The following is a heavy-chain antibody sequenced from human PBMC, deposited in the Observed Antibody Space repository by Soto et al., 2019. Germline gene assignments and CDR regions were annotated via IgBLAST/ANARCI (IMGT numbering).Heavy chain of an antibody. V-gene: IGHV4-59*12. J-gene: IGHJ4*02. CDR1: NGSISGFY. CDR2: IHYSGRT. Sequence: SETLSLTCSVSNGSISGFYWTWIRQPPGKILEWIGYIHYSGRTDYNPSLTSRATMSVDTSKNQFSLNLKSITAADTVVYYCVRVGVGIGNHFDSWGRGTLVTVA. CDR3: VRVGVGIGNHFDS. D-gene: IGHD1-26*01.